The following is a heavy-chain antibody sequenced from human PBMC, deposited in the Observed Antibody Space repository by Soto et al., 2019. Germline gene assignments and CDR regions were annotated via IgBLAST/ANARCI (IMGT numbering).Heavy chain of an antibody. D-gene: IGHD2-8*01. CDR3: TKSRRGILMVYGFGGMDV. CDR2: ISGSGDGT. CDR1: GFTVNSHA. Sequence: GGSLRLSCAASGFTVNSHAMSWVRQAPGKGLEWVASISGSGDGTYYGDSVKGRFTIPRDSSSSTLYLQMNNLRGEDTAVYFCTKSRRGILMVYGFGGMDVWGQGTTVTVSS. V-gene: IGHV3-23*01. J-gene: IGHJ6*02.